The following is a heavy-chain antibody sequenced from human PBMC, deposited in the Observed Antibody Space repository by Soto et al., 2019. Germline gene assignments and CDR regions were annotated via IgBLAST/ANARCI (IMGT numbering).Heavy chain of an antibody. Sequence: SETLSLTCAVSGGSISNRGYSWSWIRQPPGKGLELIGYMYPAGSTYYNTSLKSRVNLSVDGSKNQFFLKLSSVTAADTAVYYCARENDYRFDYWGQGTRVTVSS. V-gene: IGHV4-30-2*01. CDR1: GGSISNRGYS. CDR3: ARENDYRFDY. CDR2: MYPAGST. J-gene: IGHJ4*02. D-gene: IGHD4-4*01.